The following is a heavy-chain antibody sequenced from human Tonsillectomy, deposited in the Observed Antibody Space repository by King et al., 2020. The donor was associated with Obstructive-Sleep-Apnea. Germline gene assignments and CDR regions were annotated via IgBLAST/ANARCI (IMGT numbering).Heavy chain of an antibody. V-gene: IGHV4-59*08. J-gene: IGHJ5*02. D-gene: IGHD3-9*01. CDR1: GGSISSYY. CDR2: IYYSGST. CDR3: ARHGGRYDILTGYYSPNWFDP. Sequence: VQLQESGPGLVKPSETLSLTCTVYGGSISSYYWSWIRYPQGKGLECIGYIYYSGSTNSNPSFKSRVTISVDTSKNPFSRQRSSVTAADTAVYYCARHGGRYDILTGYYSPNWFDPWGQGTLVTVSS.